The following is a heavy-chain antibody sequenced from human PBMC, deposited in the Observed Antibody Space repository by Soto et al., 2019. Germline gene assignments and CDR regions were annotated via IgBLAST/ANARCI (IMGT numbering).Heavy chain of an antibody. CDR3: GTMVQLWSYFVV. CDR1: GGTFGSFA. D-gene: IGHD5-18*01. V-gene: IGHV1-69*01. Sequence: QVQLVQSGAEVKKPGSSVKVSCKASGGTFGSFALSWVRQAPGQGLEWMGGILPIFDRTNFAQKFQGRVTTTADDSTSTVYMELSSLTNEDTAVYYCGTMVQLWSYFVVWGQGTLVPVSS. CDR2: ILPIFDRT. J-gene: IGHJ4*02.